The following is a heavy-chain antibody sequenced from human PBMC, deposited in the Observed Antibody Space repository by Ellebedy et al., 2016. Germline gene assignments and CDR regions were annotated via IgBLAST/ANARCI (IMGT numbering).Heavy chain of an antibody. CDR3: ARGWLITSPFDY. D-gene: IGHD3-16*01. J-gene: IGHJ4*02. Sequence: GESLKISXAASGFTFSTYWMSWVRQAPGKGLEWVANIKQDGSEIYYVESAKGRFTISRDNAKNSLYLQMNSLRAEDTAVYYCARGWLITSPFDYWGQGTLVTVSS. CDR1: GFTFSTYW. CDR2: IKQDGSEI. V-gene: IGHV3-7*01.